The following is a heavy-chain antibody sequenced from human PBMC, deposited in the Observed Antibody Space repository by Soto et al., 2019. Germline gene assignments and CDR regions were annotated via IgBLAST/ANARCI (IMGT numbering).Heavy chain of an antibody. D-gene: IGHD3-10*01. CDR1: GGSISSGGYY. CDR2: IYYSGST. CDR3: ASGEGWPVRGVMRY. Sequence: SETLSLTCTVSGGSISSGGYYWSWIRQHPGKGLERIGYIYYSGSTYYNPSLKSRVTISVDTSKNQFSLKLSSVTAADTAVYYCASGEGWPVRGVMRYWGQGTLVTVSS. J-gene: IGHJ4*02. V-gene: IGHV4-31*03.